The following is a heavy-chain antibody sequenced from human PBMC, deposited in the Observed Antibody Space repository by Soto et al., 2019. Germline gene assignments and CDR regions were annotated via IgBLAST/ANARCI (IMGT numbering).Heavy chain of an antibody. Sequence: QVQLVESGGGVVQPGRSLRLSCAASGFTFSSYSMHWVRQAPGKGLEWVAVISYDGSNKYYADSVKGRFTISRDNSKNTLYLQMNSLRAEDTAVYYCAKDGANCGGDCSSAFDIWGQGTMVTVSS. CDR1: GFTFSSYS. D-gene: IGHD2-21*02. V-gene: IGHV3-30*18. J-gene: IGHJ3*02. CDR2: ISYDGSNK. CDR3: AKDGANCGGDCSSAFDI.